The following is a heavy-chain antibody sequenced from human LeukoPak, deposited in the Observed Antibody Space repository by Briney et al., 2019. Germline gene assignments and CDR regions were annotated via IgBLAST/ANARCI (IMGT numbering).Heavy chain of an antibody. CDR1: GFTFSSYS. CDR3: ARHNAGSDYFDY. D-gene: IGHD2-15*01. V-gene: IGHV3-21*01. CDR2: ISSSSSYI. J-gene: IGHJ4*02. Sequence: PGGSLRLSCAPSGFTFSSYSMNWVRQAPGKGLEWVSSISSSSSYIYYADSVKGRFIISRDNAKNSLYLQMNSLRAEDTAVYYCARHNAGSDYFDYWGQGTLVTVST.